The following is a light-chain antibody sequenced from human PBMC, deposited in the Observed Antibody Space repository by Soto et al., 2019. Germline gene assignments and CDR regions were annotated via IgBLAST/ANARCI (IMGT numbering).Light chain of an antibody. V-gene: IGKV3-20*01. CDR3: QQYGSSLSIT. CDR2: GAS. CDR1: QIVSISY. Sequence: ESVMTQYPATLSASACDIATLSCRSIQIVSISYLAWYQQKPGQAPRLLIYGASSRATGIPDRFSGSGSGSDFTLTISRLEPEDFAVYYCQQYGSSLSITFGQGTRLEIK. J-gene: IGKJ5*01.